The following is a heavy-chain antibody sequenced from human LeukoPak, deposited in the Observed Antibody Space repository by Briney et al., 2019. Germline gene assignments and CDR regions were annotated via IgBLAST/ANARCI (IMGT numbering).Heavy chain of an antibody. Sequence: GGSLRLSCAASGFTFSSYSMKWVRQAPGKGLEWVSGISWNSGSIGYADSVKGRFTISRDNAKNSLYLQMNSLRAEDTALYYCARAPSGSYSRGAFDIWGQGTMVTVSS. CDR3: ARAPSGSYSRGAFDI. V-gene: IGHV3-9*01. J-gene: IGHJ3*02. CDR2: ISWNSGSI. D-gene: IGHD1-26*01. CDR1: GFTFSSYS.